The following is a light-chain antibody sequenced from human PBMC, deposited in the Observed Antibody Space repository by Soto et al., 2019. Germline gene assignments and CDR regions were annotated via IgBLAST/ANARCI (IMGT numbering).Light chain of an antibody. V-gene: IGKV1-6*02. CDR1: QSICTS. J-gene: IGKJ1*01. CDR3: LQDINSTWT. CDR2: AVS. Sequence: IQITQSPSSLSASVGDRVTITCRASQSICTSLNWYQHNPGKAPKLLIYAVSSLQSGVQSRFSGSGAGTECTRTISSLQPEDAATDYCLQDINSTWTFGQGTKVDIK.